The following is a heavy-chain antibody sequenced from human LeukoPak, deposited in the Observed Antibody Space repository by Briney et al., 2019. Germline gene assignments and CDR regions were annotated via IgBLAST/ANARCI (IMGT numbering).Heavy chain of an antibody. CDR2: IYYSGST. CDR1: GGSISSYY. Sequence: SETLSLTCTVSGGSISSYYWSWIRQPPGKGLEWIGYIYYSGSTNYNPSLKSRVTISVDTSKNQFSLKLSSVTAADTAVYYCARAYEVGGQGTLVTVSS. CDR3: ARAYEV. D-gene: IGHD5-12*01. V-gene: IGHV4-59*08. J-gene: IGHJ4*02.